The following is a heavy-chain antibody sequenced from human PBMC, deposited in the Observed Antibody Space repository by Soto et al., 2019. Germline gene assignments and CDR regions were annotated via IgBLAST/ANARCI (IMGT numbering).Heavy chain of an antibody. Sequence: SLRLPCAAAGLTFSSYGMHWIRQNTGKGLEWVPVITYGGSNKYYADSVKGRFTISRDNSKNTLYLQMNSLRAEDTAVYYCAKDGDPGCSGGSCYSIADPWGQGTLVTVSS. D-gene: IGHD2-15*01. V-gene: IGHV3-30*18. J-gene: IGHJ5*02. CDR2: ITYGGSNK. CDR1: GLTFSSYG. CDR3: AKDGDPGCSGGSCYSIADP.